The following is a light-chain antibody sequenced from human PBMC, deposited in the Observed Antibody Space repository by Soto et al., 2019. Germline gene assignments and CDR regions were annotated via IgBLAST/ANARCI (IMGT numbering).Light chain of an antibody. J-gene: IGLJ3*02. CDR3: AAWYDSLNGWV. V-gene: IGLV1-44*01. Sequence: QSVLTQPPSASGTPGQRVTISCSGSSSNIGSNTVNWYQQLPGTAPKLLIYSNNQRPSGVPDRFSGSKSGTSASLAISGLQSEDEADYYCAAWYDSLNGWVFGGGTKLPVL. CDR1: SSNIGSNT. CDR2: SNN.